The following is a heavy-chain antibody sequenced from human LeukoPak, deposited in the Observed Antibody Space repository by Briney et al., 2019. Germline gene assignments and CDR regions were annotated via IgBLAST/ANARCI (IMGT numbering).Heavy chain of an antibody. Sequence: GGSLRLSCAASEFSVGSNYMTWVRKAPGKGLEGVSLIYSGGSTYYADAVKGRFTISRDNSKNTLYLPMNSLRAEDTAVYYCASLPHSPIAVAGAWGQGTLVTVSS. D-gene: IGHD6-19*01. CDR1: EFSVGSNY. J-gene: IGHJ4*02. CDR3: ASLPHSPIAVAGA. CDR2: IYSGGST. V-gene: IGHV3-66*01.